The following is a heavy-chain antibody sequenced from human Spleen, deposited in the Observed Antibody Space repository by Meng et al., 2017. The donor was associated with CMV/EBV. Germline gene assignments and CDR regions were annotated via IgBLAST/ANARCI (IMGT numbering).Heavy chain of an antibody. V-gene: IGHV3-74*01. J-gene: IGHJ6*02. CDR1: GFTFSSYW. CDR3: ARDGNDFWSGYLYYYYGMDV. CDR2: INSDGSST. D-gene: IGHD3-3*01. Sequence: GESLKISCAASGFTFSSYWMHWVRQAPGKGLVWVSRINSDGSSTSYADSVKGRFTISRDNAKNSLYLQMNSLRAEDTAVYYCARDGNDFWSGYLYYYYGMDVWGQGTTVTVSS.